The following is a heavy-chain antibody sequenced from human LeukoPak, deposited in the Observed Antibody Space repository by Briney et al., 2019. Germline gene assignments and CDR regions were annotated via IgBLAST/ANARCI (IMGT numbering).Heavy chain of an antibody. CDR3: AKGGSPTLWDAFDI. Sequence: GGSLRLSCAASGFTFDDYAMHWVWQAPGKGLEWVSGISWNSGSIGYADSVKGRFTISRDNAKNSLYLQMNSLRAEDTALYYCAKGGSPTLWDAFDIWGQGTMVTVSS. CDR2: ISWNSGSI. J-gene: IGHJ3*02. V-gene: IGHV3-9*01. D-gene: IGHD3-16*01. CDR1: GFTFDDYA.